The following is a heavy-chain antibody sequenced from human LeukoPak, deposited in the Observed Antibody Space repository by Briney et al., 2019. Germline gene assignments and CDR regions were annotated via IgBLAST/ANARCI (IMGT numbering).Heavy chain of an antibody. CDR2: IHASGST. CDR3: ARGNKGGIIVSRFDY. CDR1: AGSATSVSYG. V-gene: IGHV4-61*02. J-gene: IGHJ4*02. D-gene: IGHD1-26*01. Sequence: SQTLSPTCTVAAGSATSVSYGWTWIRQPAGRTLEWIGRIHASGSTNYNSSLKSRVTISGDTSKNQFSLRVSSVTDADTDVYYCARGNKGGIIVSRFDYWGQGTLVTVSS.